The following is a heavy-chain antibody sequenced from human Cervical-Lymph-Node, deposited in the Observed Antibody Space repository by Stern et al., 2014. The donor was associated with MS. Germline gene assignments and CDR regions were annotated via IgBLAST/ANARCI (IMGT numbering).Heavy chain of an antibody. V-gene: IGHV1-46*03. CDR2: INPSGGTT. D-gene: IGHD2-15*01. CDR1: GYTFTSYY. CDR3: AREKRDCSGGSCYSRDDY. Sequence: QDQLVQSGAEVKKPGASVKVSCKASGYTFTSYYMHWVRQAPGQGLEWMGIINPSGGTTNHAQKFQGRVNMTRDTSTSTVYMELSSLISEDTAVYYCAREKRDCSGGSCYSRDDYWGQGTLVTVSS. J-gene: IGHJ4*02.